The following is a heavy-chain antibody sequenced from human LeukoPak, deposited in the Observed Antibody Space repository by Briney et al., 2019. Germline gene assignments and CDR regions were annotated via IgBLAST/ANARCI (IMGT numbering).Heavy chain of an antibody. CDR2: IRSKAYGGTT. V-gene: IGHV3-49*04. J-gene: IGHJ4*02. Sequence: PGGSLRLSCTASGFTFGDYAMSWVRQAPGKGLEWVGFIRSKAYGGTTEYAASVKGRFTISRDDSKSIAYLQMNSLKTEDTAVYYCTRDLGYWGQGTLVTVSS. CDR3: TRDLGY. D-gene: IGHD3-10*01. CDR1: GFTFGDYA.